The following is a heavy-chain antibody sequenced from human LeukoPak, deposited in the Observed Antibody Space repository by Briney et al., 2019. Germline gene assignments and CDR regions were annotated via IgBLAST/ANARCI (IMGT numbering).Heavy chain of an antibody. CDR2: ISYDGSNE. CDR1: GFTFSSYA. D-gene: IGHD2-2*01. Sequence: PGGSLRLSCAASGFTFSSYAMHWVRQAPGKGLEWVAFISYDGSNEYCADSVKGRFTISRDNSKNTLYLQMNSLRAEDTAVYYCARRYCSSSSLGACEGNFDYWGQGTLVTVSS. CDR3: ARRYCSSSSLGACEGNFDY. V-gene: IGHV3-30-3*01. J-gene: IGHJ4*02.